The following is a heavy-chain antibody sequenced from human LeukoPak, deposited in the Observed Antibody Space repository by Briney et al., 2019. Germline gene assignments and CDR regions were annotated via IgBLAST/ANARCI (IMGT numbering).Heavy chain of an antibody. CDR1: GGSISSYY. J-gene: IGHJ4*02. CDR2: LYYSGST. Sequence: PSENLSLTCTVSGGSISSYYWSWIRQPPGKGLEWIGYLYYSGSTNYNPSLKSRVTISVDTSKNQFSLKLSSVTAADTAVYYCARGAYYDSSGYYYWVFDYWGQGTLVTVSS. D-gene: IGHD3-22*01. CDR3: ARGAYYDSSGYYYWVFDY. V-gene: IGHV4-59*01.